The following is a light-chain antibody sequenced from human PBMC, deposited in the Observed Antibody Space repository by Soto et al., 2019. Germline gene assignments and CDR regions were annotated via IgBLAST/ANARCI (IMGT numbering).Light chain of an antibody. CDR3: SSYTSSRTL. CDR2: AVT. J-gene: IGLJ1*01. CDR1: SSDVGGYNY. V-gene: IGLV2-14*01. Sequence: QSALTQPASVSGSPGQSITISCTGTSSDVGGYNYVSWYQQHPGKAPKLMIYAVTDRPSGVSSRFSGSKSGNTASLTISGLQAEDEADYYCSSYTSSRTLFGTGTKVTAL.